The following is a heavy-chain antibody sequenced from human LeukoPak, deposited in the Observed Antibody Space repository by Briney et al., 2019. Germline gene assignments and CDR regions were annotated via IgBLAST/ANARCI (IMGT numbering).Heavy chain of an antibody. J-gene: IGHJ4*02. D-gene: IGHD3-22*01. CDR1: GFTFSSYA. CDR3: AKETYYYDRSGYYTNYFDY. V-gene: IGHV3-23*01. CDR2: ISGSGDST. Sequence: PGGSLRLSCAASGFTFSSYAMSWVRQAPGKGLEWASAISGSGDSTYYADTVKGRFTISRDNSKNTLYLQMNSLRAEDTAVYYCAKETYYYDRSGYYTNYFDYWGQGTLVSVSS.